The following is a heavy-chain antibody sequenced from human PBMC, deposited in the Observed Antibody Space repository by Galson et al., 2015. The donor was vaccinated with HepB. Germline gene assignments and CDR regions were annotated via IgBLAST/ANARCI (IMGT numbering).Heavy chain of an antibody. CDR2: ISGGATYP. V-gene: IGHV3-11*06. Sequence: SLRLSCAASRFTFSDYYMTWIRQAPGKGLEWVSYISGGATYPNYADSVKGRFTISRDNAKNSLYLHMRSLRDDDTAVYYFARVAHSDYGDHAHLGYWGQGTLVTVSS. CDR1: RFTFSDYY. J-gene: IGHJ4*01. D-gene: IGHD4-17*01. CDR3: ARVAHSDYGDHAHLGY.